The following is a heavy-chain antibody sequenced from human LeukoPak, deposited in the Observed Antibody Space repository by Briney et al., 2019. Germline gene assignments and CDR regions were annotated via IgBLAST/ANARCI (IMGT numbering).Heavy chain of an antibody. Sequence: PSETLSLTCTVSGGSVSSYSWSWIRQPPGKELEWIGYIYYSGSTNYNPSLKSRVTISVDTSKNQFSLKLSSVTAADTAVYYCARDLEGNYYYYYYMDVWGKGTTVTVSS. D-gene: IGHD4-23*01. V-gene: IGHV4-59*02. CDR3: ARDLEGNYYYYYYMDV. CDR1: GGSVSSYS. J-gene: IGHJ6*03. CDR2: IYYSGST.